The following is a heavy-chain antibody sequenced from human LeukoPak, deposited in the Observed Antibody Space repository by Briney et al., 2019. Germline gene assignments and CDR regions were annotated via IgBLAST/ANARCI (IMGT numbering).Heavy chain of an antibody. V-gene: IGHV3-30*18. CDR2: ISYDGSNK. CDR3: AKGVEEDYGDYSYYFDY. CDR1: GFTFSSYG. Sequence: GGSLRLSCAASGFTFSSYGMHWVRQAPGKGLEWVAVISYDGSNKYYADSVKGRFTISRDNSKNTLYLQMNSLRAEDTAVYYCAKGVEEDYGDYSYYFDYWGQGTLVTASS. J-gene: IGHJ4*02. D-gene: IGHD4-17*01.